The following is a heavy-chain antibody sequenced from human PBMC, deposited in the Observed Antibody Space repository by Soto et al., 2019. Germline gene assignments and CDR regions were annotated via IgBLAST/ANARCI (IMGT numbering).Heavy chain of an antibody. J-gene: IGHJ4*02. D-gene: IGHD3-22*01. CDR1: GYTFTSYY. CDR3: ARGPTDYYDNSANYFLDY. CDR2: INPSGGST. V-gene: IGHV1-46*01. Sequence: ASVKVSCKASGYTFTSYYMHWVRQAPGQGLEWMGIINPSGGSTSYAEKLQGRVTMTSDTTTNTAYMELRNLRSDDTAVYYCARGPTDYYDNSANYFLDYWGQGTLVTVSS.